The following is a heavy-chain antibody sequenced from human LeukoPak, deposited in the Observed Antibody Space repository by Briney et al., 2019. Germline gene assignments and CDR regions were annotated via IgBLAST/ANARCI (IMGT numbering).Heavy chain of an antibody. Sequence: SVKVSCKASGGTFSSYAISWVRQAPGQGLEWMGGIIPIFGTANYAQKFQGRVTITTDESTSTAYIKLSSLRSEDTAVYCFAKGKDIVVVPAAMPTCFDPWGQGTLVSVSS. CDR1: GGTFSSYA. V-gene: IGHV1-69*05. CDR3: AKGKDIVVVPAAMPTCFDP. J-gene: IGHJ5*02. CDR2: IIPIFGTA. D-gene: IGHD2-2*01.